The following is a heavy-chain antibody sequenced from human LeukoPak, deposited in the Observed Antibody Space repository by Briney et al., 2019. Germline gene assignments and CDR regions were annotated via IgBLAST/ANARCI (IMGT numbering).Heavy chain of an antibody. V-gene: IGHV4-38-2*02. Sequence: PSETLSLTCTVSGYSISSGYYWGWIRQPPGKGLEWIGSIYHSGSTYYNPSLKSRVTISVDTSKNQFSLKLSSVTAADTAVYYCARHRYYGIWGQGTMVTVSS. J-gene: IGHJ3*02. CDR3: ARHRYYGI. CDR1: GYSISSGYY. CDR2: IYHSGST. D-gene: IGHD3-10*01.